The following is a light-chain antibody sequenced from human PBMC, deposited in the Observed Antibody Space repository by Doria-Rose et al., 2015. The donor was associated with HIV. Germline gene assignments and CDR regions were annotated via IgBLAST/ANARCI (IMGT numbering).Light chain of an antibody. Sequence: TQSPGTLSLSPGERATLSCRASQSFSSTYLAWYRQKPGQAPSLLIYDGSTRATVIPDRFSASGSGTDFTLTINRLGPEDFALYYCHQYGTSWTFGQGTKVEI. CDR2: DGS. V-gene: IGKV3-20*01. CDR1: QSFSSTY. CDR3: HQYGTSWT. J-gene: IGKJ1*01.